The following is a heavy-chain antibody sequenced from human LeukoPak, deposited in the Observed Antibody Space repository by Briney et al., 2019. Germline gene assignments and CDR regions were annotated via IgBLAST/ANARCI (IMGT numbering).Heavy chain of an antibody. D-gene: IGHD5-18*01. CDR3: AKFRVHTSSRGVGLDY. J-gene: IGHJ4*02. Sequence: GGSLRLSCAASGFSFHTYDMNWVRQAPGKGLEWVSAISGSGRDTFYADSVKGRFTFSRDNSKNTLSLQMNSLRAEDTAVYYCAKFRVHTSSRGVGLDYWGQGTLVTVSS. CDR2: ISGSGRDT. V-gene: IGHV3-23*01. CDR1: GFSFHTYD.